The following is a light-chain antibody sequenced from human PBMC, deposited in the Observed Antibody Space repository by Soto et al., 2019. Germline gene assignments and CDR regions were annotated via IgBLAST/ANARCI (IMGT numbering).Light chain of an antibody. CDR3: QQTYYAPHT. J-gene: IGKJ2*01. Sequence: DIQMTQSPLSLSASVGDRVSITCRASQSVNTNLHWFQQKPGKAPKLLIYATYNLHNGIPSRFSGSGSGTYFTLTISILQPEDFASYYCQQTYYAPHTFGQGTRVEIK. CDR1: QSVNTN. CDR2: ATY. V-gene: IGKV1-39*01.